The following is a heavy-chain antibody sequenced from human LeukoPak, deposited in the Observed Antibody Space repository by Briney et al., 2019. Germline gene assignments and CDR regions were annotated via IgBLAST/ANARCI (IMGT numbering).Heavy chain of an antibody. CDR3: ARVGRVAGTLDY. CDR2: INAGNGNT. J-gene: IGHJ4*02. V-gene: IGHV1-3*01. Sequence: ASVKVSCKASGYTFTSYAMHWVRQAPGQRLEWMGWINAGNGNTKYSQKFQGRVTITRDTSASTAYMELSSLRSEDTAVYYCARVGRVAGTLDYWGQGTLVTVSS. CDR1: GYTFTSYA. D-gene: IGHD6-19*01.